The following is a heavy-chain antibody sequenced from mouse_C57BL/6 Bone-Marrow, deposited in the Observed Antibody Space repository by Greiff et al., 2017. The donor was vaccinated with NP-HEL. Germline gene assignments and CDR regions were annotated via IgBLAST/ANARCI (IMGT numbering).Heavy chain of an antibody. Sequence: VQLQESGAELARPGASVKLSCKASGYTFTSYGISWVKQRTGQGLEWIGEIYPRSGNTYYNEKFKGKATLTADKSSSTAYMELRSLTSEDSAVYFCARGDYGSPWYFDGWGTGTTVTVAS. D-gene: IGHD1-1*01. CDR1: GYTFTSYG. V-gene: IGHV1-81*01. CDR2: IYPRSGNT. J-gene: IGHJ1*03. CDR3: ARGDYGSPWYFDG.